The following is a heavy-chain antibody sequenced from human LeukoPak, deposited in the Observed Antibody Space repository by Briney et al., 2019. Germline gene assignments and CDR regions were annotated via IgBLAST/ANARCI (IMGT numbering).Heavy chain of an antibody. J-gene: IGHJ4*02. Sequence: PSETLSLTCTVSGDSISSGDYYWSWIRQPAGKGLEWIGRIYTSGSTNYNPSLKSRVTISVDTSKNQFSLKLSSVTAADTAVYYCASGLWFGEFSAFDYWGQGTLVTVSS. V-gene: IGHV4-61*02. CDR3: ASGLWFGEFSAFDY. CDR1: GDSISSGDYY. CDR2: IYTSGST. D-gene: IGHD3-10*01.